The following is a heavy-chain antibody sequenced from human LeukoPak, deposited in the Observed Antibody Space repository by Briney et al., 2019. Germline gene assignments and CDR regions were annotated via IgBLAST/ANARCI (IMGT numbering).Heavy chain of an antibody. CDR1: GGSFSGYY. CDR3: ARSQYSSGWYESDYFDY. V-gene: IGHV4-59*01. D-gene: IGHD6-19*01. J-gene: IGHJ4*02. Sequence: SETLSLTCAVYGGSFSGYYWSWIRQPPGKGLEWIGYIYYSGSTNYNPSLKSRVTISVDTSKNQFSLKLSSVAAADTAVYYCARSQYSSGWYESDYFDYWGQGTLVTVSS. CDR2: IYYSGST.